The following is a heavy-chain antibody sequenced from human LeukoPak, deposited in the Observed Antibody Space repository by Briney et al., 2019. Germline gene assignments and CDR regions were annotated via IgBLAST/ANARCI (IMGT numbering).Heavy chain of an antibody. V-gene: IGHV1-18*01. Sequence: ASVKVSCKASGGTFSSYAISWVRQAPGQGLEWMGWISVYNGNTNYAQKFQGRVTMTTDTSTSTAYMELRSLRSDDTAVYYCARVGKYEIWSQGTLVTVSS. D-gene: IGHD2-8*01. CDR2: ISVYNGNT. CDR3: ARVGKYEI. J-gene: IGHJ4*02. CDR1: GGTFSSYA.